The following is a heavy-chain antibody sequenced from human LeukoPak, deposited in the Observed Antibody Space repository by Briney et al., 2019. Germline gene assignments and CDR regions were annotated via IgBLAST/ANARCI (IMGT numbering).Heavy chain of an antibody. Sequence: SETLSLTCTVSGGSISSYYWSWIRQPAGKGLEWIGRIYTSGSTNYNPSLKSRVTMSVDTSKNQFSLKLSSVTAADTAVYYCARDRLRGSSWAYYYYGMDVWGQGTTVTVSS. J-gene: IGHJ6*02. CDR3: ARDRLRGSSWAYYYYGMDV. CDR2: IYTSGST. V-gene: IGHV4-4*07. CDR1: GGSISSYY. D-gene: IGHD6-13*01.